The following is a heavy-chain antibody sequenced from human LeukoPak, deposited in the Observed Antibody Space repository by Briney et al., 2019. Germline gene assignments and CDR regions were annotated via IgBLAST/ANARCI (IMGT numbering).Heavy chain of an antibody. Sequence: GGSLRLSCAASGFTFISYSMNWVRQAPGKGLEWVSYISSSGSTIYYADSVKGRFTISRDNAKNSLYLQMNSLRAEDTAVYYCASSEYTQGYYFDYWGQGTLVTVSS. D-gene: IGHD6-6*01. CDR1: GFTFISYS. J-gene: IGHJ4*02. V-gene: IGHV3-48*04. CDR2: ISSSGSTI. CDR3: ASSEYTQGYYFDY.